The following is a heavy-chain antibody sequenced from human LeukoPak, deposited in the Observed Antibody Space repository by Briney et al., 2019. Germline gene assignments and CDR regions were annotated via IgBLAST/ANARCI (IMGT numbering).Heavy chain of an antibody. D-gene: IGHD1-26*01. V-gene: IGHV4-30-2*01. CDR2: IYHSGST. J-gene: IGHJ4*02. CDR3: ARCMGPSGSYDY. CDR1: GGSISSGGYY. Sequence: SETLSLTCTVSGGSISSGGYYWSWIRQPPGKGLEWIGYIYHSGSTYYNPSLKSRVTISVDRSKNQFSLKLSSVTAADTAVYYCARCMGPSGSYDYWGQGTLVTVSS.